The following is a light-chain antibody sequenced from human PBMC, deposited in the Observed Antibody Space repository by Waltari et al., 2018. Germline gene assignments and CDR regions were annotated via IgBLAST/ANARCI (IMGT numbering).Light chain of an antibody. CDR3: QQYNNWPRGT. J-gene: IGKJ5*01. CDR1: QSVSSN. V-gene: IGKV3-15*01. Sequence: EIVMTQSPATLSVSPGERATLSCRTKQSVSSNLAWYQQKPGQAPRLLIYGASTRATDIPARVSGSGSGTEFTLTISSLQSEDFAVYYCQQYNNWPRGTFGQGTRLEIK. CDR2: GAS.